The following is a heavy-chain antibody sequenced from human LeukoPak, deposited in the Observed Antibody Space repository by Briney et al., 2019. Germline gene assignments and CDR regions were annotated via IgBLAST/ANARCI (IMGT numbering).Heavy chain of an antibody. V-gene: IGHV3-33*06. J-gene: IGHJ4*02. CDR1: GFTFSSYG. D-gene: IGHD2-2*01. CDR2: IWYDGSNK. CDR3: AKRPKYCSSTSCYGFDY. Sequence: GGSLRLPCAASGFTFSSYGMHWVRQAPGKGLEWVAVIWYDGSNKYYADSVKGRFTISRDNSKNTLYLQMNSLRAEDTAVYYCAKRPKYCSSTSCYGFDYWGQGTLVTVSS.